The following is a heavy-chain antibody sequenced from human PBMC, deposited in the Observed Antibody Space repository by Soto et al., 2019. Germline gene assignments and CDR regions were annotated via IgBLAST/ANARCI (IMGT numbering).Heavy chain of an antibody. V-gene: IGHV3-43*01. Sequence: EVQLVESGGVVVQPGGSLRLSCAASGFTFDDYTMHWVRQAPGKGLEWVSLISWDGGSTYYVDSVKGRFTISRDNSKNSLYLQMNSLRTEDTALYYCAKDYKWLGTSLFDYWGQGTLVTVSS. CDR2: ISWDGGST. CDR3: AKDYKWLGTSLFDY. D-gene: IGHD6-19*01. CDR1: GFTFDDYT. J-gene: IGHJ4*02.